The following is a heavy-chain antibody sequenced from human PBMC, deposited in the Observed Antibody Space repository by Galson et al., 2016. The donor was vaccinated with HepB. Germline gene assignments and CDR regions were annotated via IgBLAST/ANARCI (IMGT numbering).Heavy chain of an antibody. Sequence: SLRLSCAASGFTFSSYAMHWVRQAPGKGLEWVAVISYDGSNKYYADSVKGRFTISRDNSKNTLYLQMNSLRAEDTAVYYCARGSSSWFRSYWYFDLWGRGTLVTVSS. V-gene: IGHV3-30-3*01. D-gene: IGHD6-13*01. CDR1: GFTFSSYA. CDR2: ISYDGSNK. J-gene: IGHJ2*01. CDR3: ARGSSSWFRSYWYFDL.